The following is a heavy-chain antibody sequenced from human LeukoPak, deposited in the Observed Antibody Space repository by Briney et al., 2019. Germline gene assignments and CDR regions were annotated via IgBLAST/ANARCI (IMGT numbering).Heavy chain of an antibody. CDR1: GGSISSYY. V-gene: IGHV4-59*01. CDR3: ARDMNDYGFFDI. D-gene: IGHD4-17*01. CDR2: IYYSGST. Sequence: SETLSLTCTVSGGSISSYYWSWIRQPPGKGLEWTGYIYYSGSTNYNPSLKSRVTISVDTSKNQFSLKLSSVTAADTAVYYCARDMNDYGFFDIWGQGAMVTVSS. J-gene: IGHJ3*02.